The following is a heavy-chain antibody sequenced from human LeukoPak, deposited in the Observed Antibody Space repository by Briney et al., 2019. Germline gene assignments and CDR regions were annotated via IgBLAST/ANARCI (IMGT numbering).Heavy chain of an antibody. CDR3: AKMTTISDWYFDL. D-gene: IGHD5-24*01. V-gene: IGHV3-23*01. J-gene: IGHJ2*01. Sequence: ETLSLTCAVSGDSISSSNWWTWVRQAPGKGLEWVSVISGSGGSTLYADSVKGRFTISRDNSKNTLYLQMNSLRAEDTAVYYCAKMTTISDWYFDLWGRGTLVTVSS. CDR1: GDSISSSN. CDR2: ISGSGGST.